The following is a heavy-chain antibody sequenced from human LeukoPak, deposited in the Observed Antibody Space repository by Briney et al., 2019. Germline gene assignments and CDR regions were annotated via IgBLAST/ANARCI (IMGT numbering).Heavy chain of an antibody. CDR1: GGSISSGGYY. J-gene: IGHJ6*03. CDR3: ARVPGEQRGVYYYYMDV. D-gene: IGHD6-25*01. V-gene: IGHV4-30-2*01. Sequence: SETLSLTCTVSGGSISSGGYYWSWIRQPPGKGLEWIGYIYHSGSTYYNPSLKSRVTISVDRSKNQFSLKLSSVTAADTAVYYCARVPGEQRGVYYYYMDVWGKGTTVTVSS. CDR2: IYHSGST.